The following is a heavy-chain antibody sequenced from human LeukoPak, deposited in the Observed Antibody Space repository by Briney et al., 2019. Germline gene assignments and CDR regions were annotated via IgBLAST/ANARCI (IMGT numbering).Heavy chain of an antibody. CDR1: GLTFGGLG. D-gene: IGHD3-16*01. CDR2: IRFDGTKQ. CDR3: ARDDAYLRLGA. Sequence: PGGSLRLSCAPAPGLTFGGLGRHWVGKARGKGLGWVAGIRFDGTKQYYRDSAKGRFTVSRDDSKNTLYLQMNSLRDEDTAVYYCARDDAYLRLGAWGQGTLVTVSS. V-gene: IGHV3-33*01. J-gene: IGHJ5*02.